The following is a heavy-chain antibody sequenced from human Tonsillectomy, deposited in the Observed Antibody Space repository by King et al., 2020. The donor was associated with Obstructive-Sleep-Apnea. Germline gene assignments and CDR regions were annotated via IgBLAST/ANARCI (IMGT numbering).Heavy chain of an antibody. D-gene: IGHD6-19*01. CDR2: ISSSSNNI. V-gene: IGHV3-48*04. Sequence: VQLVESGGGLVQPGGSLRLSCAASGFTFSSYSMNWVRQAPGKGLEWISYISSSSNNIYCADSVKGRCTISRNNAKNSLFLQMNSLRADDTAVYYWARGGLGWYAGEYDSWGQGTLVTVSS. J-gene: IGHJ4*02. CDR1: GFTFSSYS. CDR3: ARGGLGWYAGEYDS.